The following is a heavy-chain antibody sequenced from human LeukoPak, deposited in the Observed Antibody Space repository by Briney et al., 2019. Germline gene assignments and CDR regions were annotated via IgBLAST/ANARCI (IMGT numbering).Heavy chain of an antibody. CDR2: ISSSGSTI. CDR1: GFTFSDYY. J-gene: IGHJ5*02. Sequence: GGSLRLSCAASGFTFSDYYMSWIRQAPGKGLEWVSYISSSGSTIYYADSVKGRFTISRDNAKDSLYLQMNSLRAEDTAVYYCARRRAAAAGIVGRVGFAPWGQGTLVTVSS. D-gene: IGHD6-13*01. V-gene: IGHV3-11*01. CDR3: ARRRAAAAGIVGRVGFAP.